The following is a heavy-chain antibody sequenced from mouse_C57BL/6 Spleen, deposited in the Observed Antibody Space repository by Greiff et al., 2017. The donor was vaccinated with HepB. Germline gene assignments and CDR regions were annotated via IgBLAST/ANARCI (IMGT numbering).Heavy chain of an antibody. CDR1: GFTFSSYG. CDR3: ARLRDGAYAMDY. CDR2: ISSGGSYT. V-gene: IGHV5-6*02. Sequence: EVMLVESGGDLVKPGGSLKLSCAASGFTFSSYGMSWVRQTPDKGLEWVATISSGGSYTYYPDSVKGRFTISRDNANNTLYLQMSSLKSEDTAMYYYARLRDGAYAMDYWGQGTSVTVSS. J-gene: IGHJ4*01.